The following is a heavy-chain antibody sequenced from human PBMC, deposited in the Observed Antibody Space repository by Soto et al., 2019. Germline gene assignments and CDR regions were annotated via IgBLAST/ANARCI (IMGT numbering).Heavy chain of an antibody. CDR1: SGSISTGNW. CDR3: ARVFSSGSGWMYYFDF. V-gene: IGHV4-4*02. Sequence: QVELQESGPRLVKSSGTLSLTCEVSSGSISTGNWWSWVRQPPGKGLEWIGEIYYTGATNYNPSLKIRVTMTIDKSKDQFSLILTSATAADTAVYYCARVFSSGSGWMYYFDFWGQGILVSVSS. J-gene: IGHJ4*02. CDR2: IYYTGAT. D-gene: IGHD6-25*01.